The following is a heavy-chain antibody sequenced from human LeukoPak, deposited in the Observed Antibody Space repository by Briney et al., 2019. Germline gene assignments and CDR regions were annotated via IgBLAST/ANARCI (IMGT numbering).Heavy chain of an antibody. CDR1: GGTFSSYA. CDR3: ARAPDTDYFDY. V-gene: IGHV1-69*04. Sequence: SVKVSCKASGGTFSSYAISWVRQAPGQGLEWMGRIIPTFGIANYAQKFQGRVTITADKSTSTAYMELSGLRSEDTAVYYCARAPDTDYFDYWGQGTLVTVSS. J-gene: IGHJ4*02. CDR2: IIPTFGIA.